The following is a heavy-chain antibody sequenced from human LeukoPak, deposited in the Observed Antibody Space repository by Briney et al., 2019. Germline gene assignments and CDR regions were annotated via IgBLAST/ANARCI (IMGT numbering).Heavy chain of an antibody. V-gene: IGHV4-39*01. CDR2: IYYSGST. CDR1: GGSISSSSYY. D-gene: IGHD3-22*01. Sequence: SETLSLTCTVSGGSISSSSYYWGWVRQPPGKGLEWIGSIYYSGSTYYNPSLKSRVTISVDTSKNPFSLKLSSVTAADTAAYYCARHYYDSSGRTSPFDYWGQGTLVTVSS. CDR3: ARHYYDSSGRTSPFDY. J-gene: IGHJ4*02.